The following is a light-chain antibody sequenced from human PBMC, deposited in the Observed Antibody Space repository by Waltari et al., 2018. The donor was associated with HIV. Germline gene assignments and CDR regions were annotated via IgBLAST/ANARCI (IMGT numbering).Light chain of an antibody. Sequence: QSVLTQPPSVSGAPGPRVTSSCSWGSPNIGAGYDVHWYQQFPGTAPKVLIYANTNRPSGVPDRFSGSKSGYSASLVITGLQAEDDADYYCQSYDSSLSGWVFGGGTKLTVL. CDR1: SPNIGAGYD. V-gene: IGLV1-40*01. CDR3: QSYDSSLSGWV. CDR2: ANT. J-gene: IGLJ3*02.